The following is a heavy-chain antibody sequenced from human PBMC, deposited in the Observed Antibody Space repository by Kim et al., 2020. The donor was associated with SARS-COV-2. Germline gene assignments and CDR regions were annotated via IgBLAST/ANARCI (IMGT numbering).Heavy chain of an antibody. CDR3: ARDLGYCSGGSCFPLDY. D-gene: IGHD2-15*01. V-gene: IGHV3-48*02. J-gene: IGHJ4*02. Sequence: SVKGRFTISIDNAKNSLYLQMNSLRDEDTAVYYCARDLGYCSGGSCFPLDYWGQGTLVTVSS.